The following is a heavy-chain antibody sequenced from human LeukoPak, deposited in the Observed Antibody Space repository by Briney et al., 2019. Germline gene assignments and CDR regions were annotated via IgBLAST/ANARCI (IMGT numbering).Heavy chain of an antibody. Sequence: SGPTLVNPTQTFTLTCTFSGFSLSTHGVGVGWIRQPPGKALEWLSLIYWNEDKRYSPSLKSRLTITKDTSKNQVVLTMTNMDPVDTATYYCAHTVSYGDYVSWYFDLWGRGTLVTVSS. V-gene: IGHV2-5*01. CDR3: AHTVSYGDYVSWYFDL. CDR2: IYWNEDK. D-gene: IGHD4-17*01. J-gene: IGHJ2*01. CDR1: GFSLSTHGVG.